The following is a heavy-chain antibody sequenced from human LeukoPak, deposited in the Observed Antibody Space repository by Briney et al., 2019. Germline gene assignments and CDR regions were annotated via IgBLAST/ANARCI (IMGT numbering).Heavy chain of an antibody. Sequence: GGSLRLSCAASGFSFSSYAMSWVRQAPGKGLEWVSAISGSGGSTYYADSVKGRFTISRNNSKNTLYRQMNSLRAEDTAVYYCAKGDYCSGGSCYPNYYYYGMDVWGQGTTVTVSS. V-gene: IGHV3-23*01. CDR3: AKGDYCSGGSCYPNYYYYGMDV. D-gene: IGHD2-15*01. CDR1: GFSFSSYA. J-gene: IGHJ6*02. CDR2: ISGSGGST.